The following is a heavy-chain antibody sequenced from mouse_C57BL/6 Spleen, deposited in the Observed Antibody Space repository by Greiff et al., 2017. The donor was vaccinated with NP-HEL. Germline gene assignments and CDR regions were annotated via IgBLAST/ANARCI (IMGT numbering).Heavy chain of an antibody. CDR2: ISDGGSYT. CDR3: ARVNSNYFDY. CDR1: GFTFSSYA. Sequence: EVMLVESGGGLVKPGGSLKLSCAASGFTFSSYAMSWVRQTPEKRLEWVATISDGGSYTYYPDNVKGRFTISRDNAKNNLYLQMSHLKSEDTAMYYCARVNSNYFDYWGQGTTLTVSS. J-gene: IGHJ2*01. V-gene: IGHV5-4*03. D-gene: IGHD2-5*01.